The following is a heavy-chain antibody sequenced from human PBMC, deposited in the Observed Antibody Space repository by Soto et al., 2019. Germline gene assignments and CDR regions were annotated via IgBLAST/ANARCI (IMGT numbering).Heavy chain of an antibody. J-gene: IGHJ2*01. V-gene: IGHV4-39*01. CDR2: IYYSGST. CDR3: ARPGIVGARRYWYFDL. D-gene: IGHD1-26*01. CDR1: GGSISSSSYY. Sequence: QIQLQESGPGLVKPSETLSLTCTVSGGSISSSSYYWGWIRQPPGKGLEWVGNIYYSGSTYYNPSLKSRVTISVDTSKNQFSLNLSSVTAADTAVYYCARPGIVGARRYWYFDLWGRGTLVTVSS.